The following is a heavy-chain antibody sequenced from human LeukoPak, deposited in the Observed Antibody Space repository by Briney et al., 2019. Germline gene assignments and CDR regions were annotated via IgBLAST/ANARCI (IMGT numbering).Heavy chain of an antibody. Sequence: GGSLGFPVTASGFPLADLAWGGFARAQGRGWKGVGFLRGGGYGGKTEYAASVRGRFTISRDDYKSIAYLQMNSLKTEDTAVYYCTRVYVVMVVVANSFDYWGQGTLVTVSS. CDR3: TRVYVVMVVVANSFDY. V-gene: IGHV3-49*04. D-gene: IGHD2-15*01. CDR1: GFPLADLA. J-gene: IGHJ4*02. CDR2: LRGGGYGGKT.